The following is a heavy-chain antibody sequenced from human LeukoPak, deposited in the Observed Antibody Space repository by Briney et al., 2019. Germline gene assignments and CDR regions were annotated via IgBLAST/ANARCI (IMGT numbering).Heavy chain of an antibody. CDR2: ISSSSSYI. V-gene: IGHV3-21*01. CDR1: GFTFSSYS. Sequence: GGSLRLSCAASGFTFSSYSMNWVRQAPGKGLEWVSSISSSSSYIYYAYSVKGRFTISRDNAKNSLYLQMNSLRAEDTAVYYCARAPKYYDFWSGSQGYFDYWGQGTLVTVSS. D-gene: IGHD3-3*01. CDR3: ARAPKYYDFWSGSQGYFDY. J-gene: IGHJ4*02.